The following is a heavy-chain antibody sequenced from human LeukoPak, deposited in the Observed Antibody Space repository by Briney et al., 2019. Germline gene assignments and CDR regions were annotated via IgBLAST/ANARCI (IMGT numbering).Heavy chain of an antibody. CDR3: AKDRGDYYDSSGYYSGGFDI. D-gene: IGHD3-22*01. CDR1: GFTVSSNY. CDR2: IYSGGYT. Sequence: GGSLRLSCAASGFTVSSNYMIWVRQAPGKGLEWVAVIYSGGYTYYADSVKGRFTISRDNSKNTLYLQMNSLRAEDTAVYYCAKDRGDYYDSSGYYSGGFDIWGQGTMVTVSS. J-gene: IGHJ3*02. V-gene: IGHV3-53*05.